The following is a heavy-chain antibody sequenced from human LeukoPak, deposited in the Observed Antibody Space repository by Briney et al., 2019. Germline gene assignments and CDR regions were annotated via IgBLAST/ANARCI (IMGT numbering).Heavy chain of an antibody. J-gene: IGHJ1*01. CDR1: GFTFSSYA. V-gene: IGHV3-23*01. CDR2: ISGSGGST. Sequence: GGALRLSCAASGFTFSSYAMNWGRQAPGKGLEWGSGISGSGGSTFYADSVKGRFTISRDNSKNTLYLQMSSLRAEDTAVYYCAQDRGSSWPHEYFQHWGQGTLVTVSS. D-gene: IGHD6-13*01. CDR3: AQDRGSSWPHEYFQH.